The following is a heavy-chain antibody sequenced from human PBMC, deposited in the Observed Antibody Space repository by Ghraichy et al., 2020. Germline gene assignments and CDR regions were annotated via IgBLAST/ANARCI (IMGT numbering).Heavy chain of an antibody. V-gene: IGHV3-7*03. CDR2: IKQDGSEA. CDR3: ARRRAAVAPGDWFDP. D-gene: IGHD6-13*01. CDR1: GFIFSSYW. Sequence: GGSLRLSCAASGFIFSSYWMSWVRQVPEKGLEWLANIKQDGSEAHYLDSVKGRFTISRDNAKNSLYLEMNSLRSDDTAVYYCARRRAAVAPGDWFDPWGQGTLVTVSS. J-gene: IGHJ5*02.